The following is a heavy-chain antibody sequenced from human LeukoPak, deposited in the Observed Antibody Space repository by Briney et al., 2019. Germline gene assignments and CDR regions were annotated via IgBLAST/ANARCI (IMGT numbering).Heavy chain of an antibody. V-gene: IGHV3-23*01. Sequence: GGSLRLSCGASGFDFSNYAMSWVRQAPGKGLQWVSSISGRGDLTHYADSVKGRFTTSRDNPKNTVYLQMNRLRAEDTAVYYCVKPKYIAVAGTPFDYWGQGTLVTVSS. CDR3: VKPKYIAVAGTPFDY. CDR2: ISGRGDLT. J-gene: IGHJ4*02. D-gene: IGHD6-19*01. CDR1: GFDFSNYA.